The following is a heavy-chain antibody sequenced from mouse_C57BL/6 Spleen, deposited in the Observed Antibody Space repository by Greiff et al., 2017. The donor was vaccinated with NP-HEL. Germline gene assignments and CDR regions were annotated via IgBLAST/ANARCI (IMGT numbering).Heavy chain of an antibody. CDR1: GYTFTSYG. Sequence: QVQLQQSGAELARPGASVKLSCKASGYTFTSYGISWVKQRTGQGLEWIGEIYPRSGNTYYNEKFKGKATLTADKSSSTAYMELRSLTSEDSAVYFCARWYYGPAWFAYWGQGTLVTVSA. J-gene: IGHJ3*01. V-gene: IGHV1-81*01. CDR3: ARWYYGPAWFAY. CDR2: IYPRSGNT. D-gene: IGHD1-1*02.